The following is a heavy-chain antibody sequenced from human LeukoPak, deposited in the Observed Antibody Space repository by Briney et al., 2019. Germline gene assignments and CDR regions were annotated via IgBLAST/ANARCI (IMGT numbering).Heavy chain of an antibody. CDR2: IYYSGST. V-gene: IGHV4-39*01. D-gene: IGHD3-9*01. J-gene: IGHJ4*02. Sequence: SETLSLTCTVSGGSISSSSYYWGWIRQPPGKGLEWLGSIYYSGSTYYNPSLKSRVTISVDTSKNQFSLKLSSVTAADTAVYYCASPELRYFDWLFRFPGYFDYWGQGTLVTVSS. CDR1: GGSISSSSYY. CDR3: ASPELRYFDWLFRFPGYFDY.